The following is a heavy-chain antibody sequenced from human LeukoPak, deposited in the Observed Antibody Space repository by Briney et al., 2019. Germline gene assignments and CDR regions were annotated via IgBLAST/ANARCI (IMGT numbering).Heavy chain of an antibody. Sequence: SETLSLTCTVSGGSISNYYWAWIRQPPGKGLEWIGYIYYSGSTSYNPSLKSRVTISVDRSKNQFSLKLTSVTAAETAVYYCRTYDFWSGYVFDYWGQGTLVTVSS. CDR2: IYYSGST. V-gene: IGHV4-59*01. CDR1: GGSISNYY. D-gene: IGHD3-3*01. J-gene: IGHJ4*02. CDR3: RTYDFWSGYVFDY.